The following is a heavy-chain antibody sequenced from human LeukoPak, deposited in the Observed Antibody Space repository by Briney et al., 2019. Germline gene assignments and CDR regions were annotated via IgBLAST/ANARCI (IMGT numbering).Heavy chain of an antibody. J-gene: IGHJ4*02. CDR1: GFTFSTYA. D-gene: IGHD1-26*01. CDR2: ISYDGSNK. CDR3: ARDLHYSSENYTRFDY. V-gene: IGHV3-30*04. Sequence: GGSLRLSCAASGFTFSTYAMHWVRQAPGKGLEWVAVISYDGSNKYYADSVKGRFTISRDNSKNTLYLQMNSLRAEDTAVYYCARDLHYSSENYTRFDYWGQGTLVTVSS.